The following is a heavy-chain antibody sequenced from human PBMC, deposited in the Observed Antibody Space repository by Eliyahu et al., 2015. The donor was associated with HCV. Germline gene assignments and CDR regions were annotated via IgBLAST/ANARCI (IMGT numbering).Heavy chain of an antibody. V-gene: IGHV4-59*01. CDR2: IHYSGST. Sequence: QVQLQESGPGLVKPSETLSLXCTVXXGSIXTXYWSWIRQPPGKGLEWIGYIHYSGSTNYNPSLKSRVTISIDTSKNQFSLNLTSVTAADTAMYYCASGGGGIAVSGTGGWFDPWGQGTLVTVSA. CDR3: ASGGGGIAVSGTGGWFDP. CDR1: XGSIXTXY. J-gene: IGHJ5*02. D-gene: IGHD6-19*01.